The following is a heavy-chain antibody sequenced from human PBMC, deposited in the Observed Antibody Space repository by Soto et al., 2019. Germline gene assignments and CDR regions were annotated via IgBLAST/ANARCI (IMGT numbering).Heavy chain of an antibody. J-gene: IGHJ4*02. D-gene: IGHD1-26*01. Sequence: EVQLLESGGGLVQPGGSLRLSCAASGFTFISYAMSWVRQAPGKGLEWVSAISDGGGSTYYTDSVKGRCTISRDNSKNTLYLQMNSLRAEDTAVYYCAKGQWELLRFCYFDYWGQGTLVTVSS. CDR2: ISDGGGST. CDR3: AKGQWELLRFCYFDY. V-gene: IGHV3-23*01. CDR1: GFTFISYA.